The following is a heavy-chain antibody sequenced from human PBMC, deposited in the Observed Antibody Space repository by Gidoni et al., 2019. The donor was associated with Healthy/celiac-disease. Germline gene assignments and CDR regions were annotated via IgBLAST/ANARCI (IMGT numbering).Heavy chain of an antibody. Sequence: QVQLVASGGGVVQPGRSLRLSCAASGFTFSSYGMHWVSQAPGKGREWVAVIWYDGSNKSYADSVKGRFTISRDNSKNTLYLQMNSLRAEDTAVYYCARDATIFGVVIIPDYYYGMDVWGQGTTVTVSS. CDR2: IWYDGSNK. D-gene: IGHD3-3*01. V-gene: IGHV3-33*01. CDR1: GFTFSSYG. CDR3: ARDATIFGVVIIPDYYYGMDV. J-gene: IGHJ6*02.